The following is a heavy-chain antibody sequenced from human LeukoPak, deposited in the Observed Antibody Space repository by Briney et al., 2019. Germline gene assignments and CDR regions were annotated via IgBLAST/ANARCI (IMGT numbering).Heavy chain of an antibody. Sequence: GGSLRLSCAASVFSFISHEVNWVRQAPGKGLEWVSFISGSGSAIYYADSVKGRFTISRDNAKNSVYLQMNSLRAEDTAVYYCARAPGVGRFDYWGQGTLVTVSS. CDR1: VFSFISHE. V-gene: IGHV3-48*03. J-gene: IGHJ4*02. CDR2: ISGSGSAI. CDR3: ARAPGVGRFDY.